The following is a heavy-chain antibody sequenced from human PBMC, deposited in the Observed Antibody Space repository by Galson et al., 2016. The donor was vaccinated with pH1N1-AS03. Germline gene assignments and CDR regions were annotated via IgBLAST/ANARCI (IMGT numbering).Heavy chain of an antibody. CDR2: ISGSGRII. V-gene: IGHV3-48*03. D-gene: IGHD2-21*01. Sequence: SLRLSCAASGFTFNYHGMNWVRQAPGKGLECIAYISGSGRIIFYADSVKGRFTISRDNAQNSLSLQMNTLRAEDTAVYYCVRDILTGDYYGMDVWGQGTTVTVSA. J-gene: IGHJ6*01. CDR3: VRDILTGDYYGMDV. CDR1: GFTFNYHG.